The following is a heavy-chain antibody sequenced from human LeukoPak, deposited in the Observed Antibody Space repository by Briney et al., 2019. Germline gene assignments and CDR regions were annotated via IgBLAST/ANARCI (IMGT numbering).Heavy chain of an antibody. CDR2: IYHSGST. Sequence: SETLSLTCTVSGYSISSGYYWGWIRQPPGKGLEWIGGIYHSGSTYYNPSLKSRVTISVDTSKNQFSLKLSSVTAADTAVYYCATGRYSYGYFDYWGQGTLVTVSS. V-gene: IGHV4-38-2*02. D-gene: IGHD5-18*01. CDR3: ATGRYSYGYFDY. J-gene: IGHJ4*02. CDR1: GYSISSGYY.